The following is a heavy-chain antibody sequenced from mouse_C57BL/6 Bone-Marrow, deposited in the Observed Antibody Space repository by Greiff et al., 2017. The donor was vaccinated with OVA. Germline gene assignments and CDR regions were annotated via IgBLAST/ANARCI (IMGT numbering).Heavy chain of an antibody. Sequence: EVQVVESGGGLVKPGGSLKLSCAASGFTFSSYTMSWVRQTPEKRLEWVATISGGGGNTYYPDSVKGRFTISRDNAKNTLYLQMSSLRSEDTALYYCARHLWLRREAWFAYWGQGTLVTVSA. CDR3: ARHLWLRREAWFAY. J-gene: IGHJ3*01. CDR2: ISGGGGNT. V-gene: IGHV5-9*01. CDR1: GFTFSSYT. D-gene: IGHD2-2*01.